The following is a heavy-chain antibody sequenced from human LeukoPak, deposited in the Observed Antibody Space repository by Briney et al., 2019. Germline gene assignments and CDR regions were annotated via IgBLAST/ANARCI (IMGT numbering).Heavy chain of an antibody. CDR1: GFTFSSYS. CDR2: ISSSSSYI. D-gene: IGHD5-24*01. Sequence: PGGSLRLSCAASGFTFSSYSMNWVRQAPGKGLEWVSSISSSSSYIYYADSVKGRFTISRDNAKNSLYLQMNSLRAEDTAVYYCAISRWLQYGLDYWGQGTLVTVSS. CDR3: AISRWLQYGLDY. J-gene: IGHJ4*02. V-gene: IGHV3-21*01.